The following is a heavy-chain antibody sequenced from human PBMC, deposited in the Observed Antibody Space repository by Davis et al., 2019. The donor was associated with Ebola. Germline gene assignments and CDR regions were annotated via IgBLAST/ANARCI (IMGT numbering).Heavy chain of an antibody. CDR3: AAKQWSIFGVGRHMEV. D-gene: IGHD3-3*01. Sequence: PGGSLRLSCAASGFTFSSYAMSWVRQAPGKGLEWVSAISGSSGSTYYADSVKGRFTISRDNSKNTLFLQMNSLRAEDTAIYYCAAKQWSIFGVGRHMEVWGRGTTVTVSS. V-gene: IGHV3-23*01. CDR2: ISGSSGST. J-gene: IGHJ6*03. CDR1: GFTFSSYA.